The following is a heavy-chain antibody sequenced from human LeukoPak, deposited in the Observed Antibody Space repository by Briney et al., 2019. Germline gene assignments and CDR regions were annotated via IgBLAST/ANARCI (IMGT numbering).Heavy chain of an antibody. J-gene: IGHJ4*02. D-gene: IGHD3-10*02. V-gene: IGHV3-21*01. Sequence: GGSLRLSCAASGFTFSSYSMNWVRQAPGKGLEWVSSISSSSYIYYADSVKGRFTISRDNAKNSLYLQTNSLRAEDTAVYYCARGSTMSPHFDYWGQGTLVTVSS. CDR1: GFTFSSYS. CDR3: ARGSTMSPHFDY. CDR2: ISSSSYI.